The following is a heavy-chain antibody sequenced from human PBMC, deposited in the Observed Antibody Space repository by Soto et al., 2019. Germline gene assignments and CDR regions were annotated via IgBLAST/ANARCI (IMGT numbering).Heavy chain of an antibody. V-gene: IGHV3-74*01. CDR3: ARGWFGPDV. Sequence: EVQLVESGGGLVQPGGSLRLSXAAXGFXLSXRSMHWVRQAPGKGLVWVSGIDNAGTDSTYADSVKGRFTSSRDNAKNMLYLQMNSLRVEDTAVYYCARGWFGPDVWGKGTTVTVSS. D-gene: IGHD3-10*01. CDR1: GFXLSXRS. J-gene: IGHJ6*04. CDR2: IDNAGTDS.